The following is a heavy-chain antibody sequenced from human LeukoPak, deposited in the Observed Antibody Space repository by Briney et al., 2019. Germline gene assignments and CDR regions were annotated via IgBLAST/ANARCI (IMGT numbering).Heavy chain of an antibody. Sequence: GGSLRLSCAASGFNFSSYWMSWVRQAPGKGLEWVANIKQDGSEKYYVDSVKGRFTISRDNAKNSLYLQMNSLRAEDTAVYYCARDYSSSWPFDYWGQGTLITVSS. D-gene: IGHD6-13*01. CDR2: IKQDGSEK. V-gene: IGHV3-7*01. J-gene: IGHJ4*02. CDR3: ARDYSSSWPFDY. CDR1: GFNFSSYW.